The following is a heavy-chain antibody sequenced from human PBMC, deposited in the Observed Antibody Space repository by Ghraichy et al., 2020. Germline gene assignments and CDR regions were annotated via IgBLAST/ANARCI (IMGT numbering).Heavy chain of an antibody. J-gene: IGHJ4*02. CDR3: AKRGAYSNGPYYFDC. CDR1: GFTLSNYA. Sequence: GESLNISCAASGFTLSNYAMSWVRQAPGKGLEWVSAISGGTGYADSVKGRFTISSDNSKNTMYLQMNSLRAEDTAVYYCAKRGAYSNGPYYFDCWGQGTLVTVSP. D-gene: IGHD3-22*01. V-gene: IGHV3-23*01. CDR2: ISGGT.